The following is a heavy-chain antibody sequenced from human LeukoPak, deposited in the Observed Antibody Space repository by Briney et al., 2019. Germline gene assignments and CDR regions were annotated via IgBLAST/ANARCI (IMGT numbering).Heavy chain of an antibody. V-gene: IGHV3-74*01. CDR3: AREEGGAGLYGFDI. J-gene: IGHJ3*02. CDR2: INTDGSST. CDR1: GFTFSSYW. Sequence: GGSLRLSCAASGFTFSSYWVHWVRQTPGKGLEWVSRINTDGSSTSYADSVKGRFTISRDNAKSSLYLQMNSLRAEDTAVYYCAREEGGAGLYGFDIWGQGTMVTVSS. D-gene: IGHD1-26*01.